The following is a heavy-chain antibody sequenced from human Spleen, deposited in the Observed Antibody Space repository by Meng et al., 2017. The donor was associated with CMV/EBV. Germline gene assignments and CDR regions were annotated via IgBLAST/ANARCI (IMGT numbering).Heavy chain of an antibody. D-gene: IGHD3-3*01. CDR3: ARDRITIFGVVNYIPLHYYYGMDV. J-gene: IGHJ6*02. Sequence: MNWVRQAPGKGLELVSSISSSSSYIYYADSVKGRFTISRDNAKNSLYLQMNSLRAEDTAVYYCARDRITIFGVVNYIPLHYYYGMDVWGQGTTVTVSS. V-gene: IGHV3-21*01. CDR2: ISSSSSYI.